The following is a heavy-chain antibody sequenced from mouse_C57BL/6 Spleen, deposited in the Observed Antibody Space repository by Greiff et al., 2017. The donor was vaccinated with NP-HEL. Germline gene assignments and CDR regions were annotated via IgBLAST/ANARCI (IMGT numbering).Heavy chain of an antibody. CDR1: GFTFSDYG. CDR3: ARPLLRYPWFAY. CDR2: ISSGSSTI. V-gene: IGHV5-17*01. J-gene: IGHJ3*01. Sequence: EVHLVESGGGLVKPGGSLKLSCAASGFTFSDYGMHWVRQAPEKGLEWVAYISSGSSTIYYADTVKGRFTISRDNAKNTLFLQMTSLRSEDTAMYYCARPLLRYPWFAYWGQGTLVTVSA. D-gene: IGHD1-1*01.